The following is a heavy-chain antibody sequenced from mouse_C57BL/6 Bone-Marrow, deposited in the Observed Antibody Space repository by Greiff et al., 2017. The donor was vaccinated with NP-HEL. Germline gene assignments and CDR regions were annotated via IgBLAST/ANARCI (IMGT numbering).Heavy chain of an antibody. CDR3: SIPTVWDY. CDR2: IDPENGDT. V-gene: IGHV14-4*01. Sequence: VQLKQSGAELVRPGASVKLSCTASGFNIKDDYMHWVKQRPEQGLEWIGWIDPENGDTAYASKFQGKATITADTSSNTAYLQLSSLTSEDTAVYYCSIPTVWDYWGQGTTLTVSS. D-gene: IGHD1-1*01. J-gene: IGHJ2*01. CDR1: GFNIKDDY.